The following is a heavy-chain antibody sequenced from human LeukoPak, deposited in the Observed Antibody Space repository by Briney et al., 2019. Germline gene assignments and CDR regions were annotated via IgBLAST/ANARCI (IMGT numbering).Heavy chain of an antibody. D-gene: IGHD6-19*01. CDR1: GGSISAYY. V-gene: IGHV4-59*08. CDR2: VYYSGAT. CDR3: ARRVAVTGIYFFDL. Sequence: SEPLSLTCTVSGGSISAYYWSWIRQPPGKGREWIGYVYYSGATNYNPSLKSRVTISLETSKNQFSLRLTSVTAADTAVYYCARRVAVTGIYFFDLWGQGTPVTVSS. J-gene: IGHJ4*02.